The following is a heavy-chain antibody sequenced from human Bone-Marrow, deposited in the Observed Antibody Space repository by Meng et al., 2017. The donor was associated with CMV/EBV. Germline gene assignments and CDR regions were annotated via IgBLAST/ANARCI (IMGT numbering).Heavy chain of an antibody. V-gene: IGHV4-59*01. J-gene: IGHJ3*02. Sequence: GSLSLASYVSGGSISSYYWSWIRQLAGKGLEWIGFTYYSGSTNYNPSLKSRVTVSVDTSKNQFSLKLSSVTAADTAVYYCARDLGLGPPLYYAFDIWGQGTMVTVSS. CDR3: ARDLGLGPPLYYAFDI. CDR2: TYYSGST. D-gene: IGHD6-19*01. CDR1: GGSISSYY.